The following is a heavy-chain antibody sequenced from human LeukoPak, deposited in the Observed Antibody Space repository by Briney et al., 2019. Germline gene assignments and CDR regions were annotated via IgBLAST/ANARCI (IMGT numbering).Heavy chain of an antibody. CDR3: ADGYGSSWSYYFDY. Sequence: SETLSLTCTVSGGSISSGGYYWSWIRQHPGKGLEWIGSIYYSGSTYYNPSLKSRVTISVDTSKNQFSLKLSSVTAADTAVYYCADGYGSSWSYYFDYWGQGTLATVSS. V-gene: IGHV4-39*01. CDR2: IYYSGST. CDR1: GGSISSGGYY. D-gene: IGHD6-13*01. J-gene: IGHJ4*02.